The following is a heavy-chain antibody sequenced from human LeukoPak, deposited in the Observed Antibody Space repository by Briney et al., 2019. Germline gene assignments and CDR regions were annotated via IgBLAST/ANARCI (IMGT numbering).Heavy chain of an antibody. CDR2: ISSSSITT. J-gene: IGHJ5*02. CDR1: GFTFSSYA. D-gene: IGHD6-13*01. V-gene: IGHV3-48*02. CDR3: ARDGEQQLVLSWFDP. Sequence: GGSLRLSCAASGFTFSSYAMSWVRQAPGRGLEWVSYISSSSITTYYADFVKGRFTIIRDNAKNSLYLQMDSLRDEDTAVYYCARDGEQQLVLSWFDPWGQGTLVTVSS.